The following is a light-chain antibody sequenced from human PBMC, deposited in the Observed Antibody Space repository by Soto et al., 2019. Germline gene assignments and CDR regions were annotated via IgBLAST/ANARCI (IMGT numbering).Light chain of an antibody. Sequence: ETVLTQNAGNLSLSPGERATLNCRASQSVSSSYLAWYQQKPGQAPRLLIYGASSRDTGIPDRFSGSGSGTDFTLALSRLEPEDFSVYYCQQYGSSRWTFGQGTKVDIK. CDR2: GAS. CDR1: QSVSSSY. J-gene: IGKJ1*01. CDR3: QQYGSSRWT. V-gene: IGKV3-20*01.